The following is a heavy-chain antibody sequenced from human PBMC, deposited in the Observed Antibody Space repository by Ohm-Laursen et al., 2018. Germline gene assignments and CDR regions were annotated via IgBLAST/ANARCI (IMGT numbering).Heavy chain of an antibody. CDR3: ARARPPTYYYGMDV. V-gene: IGHV3-11*01. Sequence: SLRLSCAASGFTFSSYWMSWIRQAPGKGLEWVSYISSSGSTIYYADSVKGRFTISRDNAKNSLYLQMNSLRAEDTAVYYCARARPPTYYYGMDVWGQGTTVTVSS. CDR2: ISSSGSTI. J-gene: IGHJ6*02. D-gene: IGHD6-6*01. CDR1: GFTFSSYW.